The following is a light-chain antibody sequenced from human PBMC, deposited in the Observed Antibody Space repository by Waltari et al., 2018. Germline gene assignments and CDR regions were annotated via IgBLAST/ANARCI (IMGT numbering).Light chain of an antibody. V-gene: IGLV2-14*01. CDR2: DVT. CDR3: SSYTSSGTRRI. J-gene: IGLJ2*01. Sequence: QSVLTQPASVSGSPGQSITISCTGTNRDVGGYTYVSWYQQYPGKAPRLMIYDVTKRPSGVSNRFSGSKSGNTASLTISGLQAEDEADYYCSSYTSSGTRRIFGGGTKVTAL. CDR1: NRDVGGYTY.